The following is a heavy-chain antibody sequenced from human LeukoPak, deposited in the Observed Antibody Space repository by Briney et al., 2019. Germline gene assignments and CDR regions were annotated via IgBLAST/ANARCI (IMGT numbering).Heavy chain of an antibody. Sequence: ASVKVSCKASGYTFTSYAMNWVRQAPGQGLEWMGWINTNTENPTYAQGFTGRFVFSLDTSVSTAYLQISSLKAEDTAVYYCARGYTKDMTSVTHFDYWGQGTLVTVSS. CDR2: INTNTENP. D-gene: IGHD4-17*01. CDR1: GYTFTSYA. J-gene: IGHJ4*02. CDR3: ARGYTKDMTSVTHFDY. V-gene: IGHV7-4-1*02.